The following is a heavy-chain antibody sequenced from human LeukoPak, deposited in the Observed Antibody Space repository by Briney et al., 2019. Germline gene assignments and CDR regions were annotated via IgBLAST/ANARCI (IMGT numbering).Heavy chain of an antibody. V-gene: IGHV3-7*03. CDR1: GFIFTDYW. Sequence: GGSLRLSCAASGFIFTDYWMSWVRQAPGKGLEWVANIKQDGSEKYYVGSAKGRFTNSRDNAKSSLYLQMNSLRAEDTAVYYCTREMVMIDYWGQGNLVTVSS. J-gene: IGHJ4*02. CDR2: IKQDGSEK. D-gene: IGHD4-23*01. CDR3: TREMVMIDY.